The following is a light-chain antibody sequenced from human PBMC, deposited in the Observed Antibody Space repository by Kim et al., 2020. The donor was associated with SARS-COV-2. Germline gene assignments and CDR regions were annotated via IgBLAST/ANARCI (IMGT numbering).Light chain of an antibody. CDR2: GAS. CDR3: QRYGSSPMYT. V-gene: IGKV3-20*01. Sequence: SPGERATLSCKASQSVSSSYLAWYQQKPGQAPRLLIYGASSRATGIPDRFSGSGSGTDFTLTISRLEPEDFAVYYCQRYGSSPMYTFGQGTKLEIK. J-gene: IGKJ2*01. CDR1: QSVSSSY.